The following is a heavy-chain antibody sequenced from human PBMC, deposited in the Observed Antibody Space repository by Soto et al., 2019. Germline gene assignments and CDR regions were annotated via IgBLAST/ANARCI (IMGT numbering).Heavy chain of an antibody. CDR1: GYTFTGYY. CDR3: ARESRVDSSSGDRYFDY. Sequence: ASVKVSCKASGYTFTGYYMHWVRQAPGQGLEWMGWINPNSGGTNYAQKFQGWVTMTRDTSISTAYMELSRLRSDDTAVYYCARESRVDSSSGDRYFDYWGQGTLVTASS. D-gene: IGHD6-6*01. CDR2: INPNSGGT. V-gene: IGHV1-2*04. J-gene: IGHJ4*02.